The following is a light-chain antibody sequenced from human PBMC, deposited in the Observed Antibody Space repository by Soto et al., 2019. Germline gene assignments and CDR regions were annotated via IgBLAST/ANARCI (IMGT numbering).Light chain of an antibody. CDR1: QSVRNN. CDR3: QQYNNWPLT. J-gene: IGKJ4*01. CDR2: GAS. Sequence: EIVMTQSPATLSVSPGERATVPCRASQSVRNNLAWYQQKPGQAPRRLIYGASTRATGIPARFSGSGYGTEFTLTISSLQSEDFAAYYCQQYNNWPLTFGGGTKVDIE. V-gene: IGKV3-15*01.